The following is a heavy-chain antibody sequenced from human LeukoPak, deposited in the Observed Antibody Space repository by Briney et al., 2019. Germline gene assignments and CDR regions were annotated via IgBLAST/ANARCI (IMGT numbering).Heavy chain of an antibody. Sequence: SGGSLRLSCAASGFTFDDYAMHWVRQAPGKGLEWVSGISWNSGSIGYADSVKGRFTISRDNAKNSLYLQMNSLRAEDTALYYCAKGGSSGWYEDYFDCWGQGTLVTVSS. D-gene: IGHD6-19*01. CDR3: AKGGSSGWYEDYFDC. CDR1: GFTFDDYA. V-gene: IGHV3-9*01. CDR2: ISWNSGSI. J-gene: IGHJ4*02.